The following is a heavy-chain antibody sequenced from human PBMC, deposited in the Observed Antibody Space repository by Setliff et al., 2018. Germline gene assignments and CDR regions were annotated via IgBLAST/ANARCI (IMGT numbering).Heavy chain of an antibody. V-gene: IGHV4-61*09. CDR2: IYTRGST. D-gene: IGHD1-26*01. Sequence: KSSETLSLTCTVSGDSITSGSYYWSWVRQPAGQGLEWIGQIYTRGSTNENPSLKSRVTMSVDTSKNQLSLKLTFVTAADTAIYYCARDRGGASTRDHWGQGTLVTVSS. J-gene: IGHJ4*02. CDR3: ARDRGGASTRDH. CDR1: GDSITSGSYY.